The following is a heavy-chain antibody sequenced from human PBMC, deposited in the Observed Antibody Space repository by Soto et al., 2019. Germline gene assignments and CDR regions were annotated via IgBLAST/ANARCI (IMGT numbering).Heavy chain of an antibody. V-gene: IGHV3-23*01. J-gene: IGHJ4*01. D-gene: IGHD3-9*01. CDR1: GFAFSTSA. CDR3: AMDPTDEGLVITPLGP. Sequence: PGGSLRLSCVASGFAFSTSAMSWVRQAPGKGLEWVSSISGSGTTTYDANFAKGRFTVSRDNSKNTLYLQMNNVRAEDTALYYCAMDPTDEGLVITPLGPWGHGTLVTVSS. CDR2: ISGSGTTT.